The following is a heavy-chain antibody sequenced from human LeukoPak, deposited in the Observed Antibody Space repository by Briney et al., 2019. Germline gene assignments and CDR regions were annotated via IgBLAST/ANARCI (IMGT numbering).Heavy chain of an antibody. D-gene: IGHD6-13*01. CDR3: ARDRNSFGIASSSWSHDAFDI. Sequence: GGSLRLSCAASGFTVSSSYMSWVRQTPGKGLEWVSVIYSGGSTYYIDSVKGRFTISRDNSKNTLFLQMNSLRAEDTAVYYCARDRNSFGIASSSWSHDAFDIWGQGTMVTASS. J-gene: IGHJ3*02. CDR2: IYSGGST. CDR1: GFTVSSSY. V-gene: IGHV3-53*01.